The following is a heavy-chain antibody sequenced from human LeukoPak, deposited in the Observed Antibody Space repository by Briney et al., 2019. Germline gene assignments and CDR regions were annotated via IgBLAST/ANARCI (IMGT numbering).Heavy chain of an antibody. CDR2: IYTSGST. D-gene: IGHD2-2*01. V-gene: IGHV4-4*07. J-gene: IGHJ5*02. Sequence: SETLSLTCTVSGGSISSYYWSWIRQPAGKGLEWIGRIYTSGSTNYNPSLKSRATMSVDTSKNQFSLKLSSVTAADTAVYYCARVRSLPAAMGGDWFDPWGQGTLVTVSS. CDR3: ARVRSLPAAMGGDWFDP. CDR1: GGSISSYY.